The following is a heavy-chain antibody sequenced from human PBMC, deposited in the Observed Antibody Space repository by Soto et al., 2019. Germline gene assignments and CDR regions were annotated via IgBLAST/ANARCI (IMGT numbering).Heavy chain of an antibody. D-gene: IGHD4-4*01. V-gene: IGHV4-34*01. CDR3: ARGRLMTTVTTSGGGAFDY. CDR2: INHSGST. CDR1: GGSFSGYY. J-gene: IGHJ4*02. Sequence: SETLSLTCAVYGGSFSGYYWIWIRQPPGKGLEWIGEINHSGSTNYNPSLKSRVTISVDTSKNQFSLKLSSVTAADTAVYYCARGRLMTTVTTSGGGAFDYWVQGTLVTVSS.